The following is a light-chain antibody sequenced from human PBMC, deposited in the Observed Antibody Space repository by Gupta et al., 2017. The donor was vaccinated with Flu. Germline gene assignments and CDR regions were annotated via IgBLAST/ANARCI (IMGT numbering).Light chain of an antibody. CDR2: GAS. V-gene: IGKV3-15*01. J-gene: IGKJ1*01. CDR1: QSVRSS. CDR3: QQDNYRPLT. Sequence: PASLSASPGERATLTCGASQSVRSSLAWYQQKPGQAPFLLIYGASTMATGIPARFSGGGSGTEFTLTISSLQSEDFAVYYCQQDNYRPLTFGQGTKVEI.